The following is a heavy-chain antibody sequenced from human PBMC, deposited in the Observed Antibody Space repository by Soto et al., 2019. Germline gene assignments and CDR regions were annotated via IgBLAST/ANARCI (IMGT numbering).Heavy chain of an antibody. J-gene: IGHJ4*02. D-gene: IGHD2-8*02. V-gene: IGHV3-11*04. CDR1: GFTSSDYY. CDR2: ISRSGTTI. Sequence: PGGSLRLSCAASGFTSSDYYMSLIRQAPGKGLECVSSISRSGTTIYYADSVKGRFTISRDNAKNTLYLQMNSLRAEDTAVYYCAKDGSGGKTKAPYYFDYWGQGTLVTVSS. CDR3: AKDGSGGKTKAPYYFDY.